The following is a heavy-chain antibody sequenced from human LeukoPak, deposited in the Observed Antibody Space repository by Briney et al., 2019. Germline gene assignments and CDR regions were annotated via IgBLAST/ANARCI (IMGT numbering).Heavy chain of an antibody. V-gene: IGHV3-11*04. J-gene: IGHJ4*02. CDR3: ARGVENHFDY. CDR2: ISSGGTTI. Sequence: GGSLRLSCTVSGFTVSSNSMSWIRQAPGKGLEWISYISSGGTTIFYADSVKGRFTISRDDVRNSLYLQMNSLRAEDTAVYYCARGVENHFDYWGQGTLVTVSS. D-gene: IGHD1-14*01. CDR1: GFTVSSNS.